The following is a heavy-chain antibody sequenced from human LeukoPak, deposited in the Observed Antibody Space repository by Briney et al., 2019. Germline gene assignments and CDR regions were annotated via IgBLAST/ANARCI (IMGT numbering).Heavy chain of an antibody. D-gene: IGHD3-22*01. Sequence: VKVSCKASGGTFSSYAISWARQAPGPGLESMGGIIPIFGTANYAQQFQGRVTITTEESTNTAYMEMSSLRSEDTAVYYCASWRPDNDSSGYPAPLDYWGEGTLVTVSS. V-gene: IGHV1-69*05. CDR1: GGTFSSYA. CDR3: ASWRPDNDSSGYPAPLDY. CDR2: IIPIFGTA. J-gene: IGHJ4*02.